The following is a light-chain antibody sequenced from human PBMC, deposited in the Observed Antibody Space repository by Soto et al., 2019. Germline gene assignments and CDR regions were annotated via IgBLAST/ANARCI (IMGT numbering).Light chain of an antibody. CDR2: DAS. CDR1: QSVRNNY. CDR3: QQYDSTPLT. V-gene: IGKV3-20*01. Sequence: EIVLTQSPATLSSSPGERATLSCRASQSVRNNYLAWYQQKPGQAPRFLIYDASSRATGIPDRFSGSGSGTDFTLTINRLEPEDFAVYYCQQYDSTPLTFGGGTKVDIE. J-gene: IGKJ4*01.